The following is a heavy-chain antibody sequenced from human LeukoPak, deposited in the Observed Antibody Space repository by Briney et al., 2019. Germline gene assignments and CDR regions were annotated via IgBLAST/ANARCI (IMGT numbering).Heavy chain of an antibody. Sequence: PSETLSLTFAVYGGSFIGYYWSWIRQPPGNVLAWIGEINHSGSTNYDPSLKSRVTISVDTSKNQFSLKLSSVTAADTAVYYCARRRGITPNWFDPWGQGTLVTVSS. CDR3: ARRRGITPNWFDP. D-gene: IGHD3-10*01. J-gene: IGHJ5*02. V-gene: IGHV4-34*01. CDR1: GGSFIGYY. CDR2: INHSGST.